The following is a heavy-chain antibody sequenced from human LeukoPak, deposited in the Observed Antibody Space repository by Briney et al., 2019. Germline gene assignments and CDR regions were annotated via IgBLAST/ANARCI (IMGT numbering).Heavy chain of an antibody. CDR2: IKQDGSEK. Sequence: GGSLRLSCAASGFTFSSYWMSWVRQAPGKGLEWVANIKQDGSEKYYVDSVKGRFTISRDNAKNSLYLQTNSLRAEDTAVYYCARVEEYGEYSGYDSADYYYYMDVWGKGTTVTVSS. V-gene: IGHV3-7*01. CDR1: GFTFSSYW. J-gene: IGHJ6*03. CDR3: ARVEEYGEYSGYDSADYYYYMDV. D-gene: IGHD5-12*01.